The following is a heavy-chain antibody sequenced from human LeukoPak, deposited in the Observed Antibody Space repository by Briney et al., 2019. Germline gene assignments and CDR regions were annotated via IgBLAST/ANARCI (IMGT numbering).Heavy chain of an antibody. D-gene: IGHD3-3*01. Sequence: GGSLRLSCAASGFTFSSYAMSWVRQAPGKGLEWVSAISGSGGSTYYADFVKGRFTISRDNSKNTLYLQMNSLRAEDTAVYYCAKHGYYDFWTGGFDYWGQGTLVTVSS. V-gene: IGHV3-23*01. CDR2: ISGSGGST. CDR1: GFTFSSYA. CDR3: AKHGYYDFWTGGFDY. J-gene: IGHJ4*02.